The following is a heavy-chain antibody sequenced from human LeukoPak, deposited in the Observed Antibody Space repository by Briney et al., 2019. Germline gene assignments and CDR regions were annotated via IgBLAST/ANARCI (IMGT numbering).Heavy chain of an antibody. CDR3: ARDLLLYCSGGSCPFDP. D-gene: IGHD2-15*01. Sequence: ASVKVSCKASGYTFTGCYMHWVRHAPAQGPEWMGWINPNSGGTNYAQKFQGRVTMTRDTSISTAYMGLSRPRSDDTAVYYCARDLLLYCSGGSCPFDPWGQGTLVTVSS. J-gene: IGHJ5*02. CDR1: GYTFTGCY. CDR2: INPNSGGT. V-gene: IGHV1-2*02.